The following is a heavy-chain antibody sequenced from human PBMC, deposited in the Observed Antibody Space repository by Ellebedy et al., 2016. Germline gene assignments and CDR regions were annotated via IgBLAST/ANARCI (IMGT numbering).Heavy chain of an antibody. CDR3: ARVGVGATIPTDEFDY. V-gene: IGHV4-34*01. D-gene: IGHD1-26*01. J-gene: IGHJ4*02. CDR2: INHSGST. Sequence: SETLSLTXAVYGGSFSGYYWSWIRQPPGKGLEWIGEINHSGSTNYNPSLKSRVIISVDTSKNQFSLKLSSVTAADTAVYYCARVGVGATIPTDEFDYWGQGTLVTVSS. CDR1: GGSFSGYY.